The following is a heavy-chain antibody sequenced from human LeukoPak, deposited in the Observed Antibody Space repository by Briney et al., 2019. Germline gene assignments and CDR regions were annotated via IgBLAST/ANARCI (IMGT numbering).Heavy chain of an antibody. CDR1: GYTFSSYG. J-gene: IGHJ3*02. Sequence: ASVKVSCKASGYTFSSYGISWVRQAPGQGLEWMGWISAYNGYTNYAQKLQGRVTMTTDTSTSTAYMELRSLRSDDTAVYYCARDLYDFWSGPRGAFDIWGQGTMVTVSS. V-gene: IGHV1-18*01. CDR3: ARDLYDFWSGPRGAFDI. D-gene: IGHD3-3*01. CDR2: ISAYNGYT.